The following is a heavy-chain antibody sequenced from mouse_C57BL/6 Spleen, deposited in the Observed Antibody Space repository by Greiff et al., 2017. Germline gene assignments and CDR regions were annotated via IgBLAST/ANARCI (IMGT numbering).Heavy chain of an antibody. CDR1: GYTFTSYW. CDR2: IHPNSGST. Sequence: VQLQQSGAELVKPGASVKLSCKASGYTFTSYWMHWVKQRPGQGLEWIGMIHPNSGSTNYNEKFKSKATLTVDKSSSTAYMQLSSLTSEDSAVYYCARLWDGEVDYWGQGTTLTVSS. CDR3: ARLWDGEVDY. D-gene: IGHD4-1*01. J-gene: IGHJ2*01. V-gene: IGHV1-64*01.